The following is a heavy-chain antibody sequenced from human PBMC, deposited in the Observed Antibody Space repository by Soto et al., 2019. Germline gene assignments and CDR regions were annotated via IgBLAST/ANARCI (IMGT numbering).Heavy chain of an antibody. V-gene: IGHV5-10-1*01. Sequence: GESLKISCKGVGYSFTDFWITWVRQVPGKGLEWMGKIDPPDSYTNYSPSFQGHVTMSVDKSINTAYLQWSSLKASATAIYYCARRGYHVSLGYYYAMDVWGQGTTVTVSS. J-gene: IGHJ6*02. D-gene: IGHD2-15*01. CDR3: ARRGYHVSLGYYYAMDV. CDR2: IDPPDSYT. CDR1: GYSFTDFW.